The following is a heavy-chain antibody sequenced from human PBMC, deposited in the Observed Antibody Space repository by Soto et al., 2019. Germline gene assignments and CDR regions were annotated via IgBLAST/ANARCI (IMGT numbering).Heavy chain of an antibody. D-gene: IGHD1-26*01. CDR2: IYYSGST. J-gene: IGHJ4*02. V-gene: IGHV4-31*03. Sequence: SETLSLTCTVSGGSIISGGYYLIWIRQHPGKGLEWIGYIYYSGSTYYNPSLKSRVTISVDTSKNQFSLKLSSVTAADTAVYYCARQWELYFDYWGQGTLVTVSS. CDR3: ARQWELYFDY. CDR1: GGSIISGGYY.